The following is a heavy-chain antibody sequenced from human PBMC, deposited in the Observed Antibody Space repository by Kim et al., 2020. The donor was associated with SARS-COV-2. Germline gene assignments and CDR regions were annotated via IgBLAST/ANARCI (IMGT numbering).Heavy chain of an antibody. V-gene: IGHV4-31*03. Sequence: SETLSLTCTVSGGSISSGGYYWSWIRQHPGKGLEWIGYIYYSGSTYYNPSLKSRVTISVDTSKNQFSLKLSSVTAADTAVYYCARDRRTHGDIVVVPAHDPPTYYGMDVWGQGTTVTVSS. CDR2: IYYSGST. CDR3: ARDRRTHGDIVVVPAHDPPTYYGMDV. CDR1: GGSISSGGYY. J-gene: IGHJ6*02. D-gene: IGHD2-2*01.